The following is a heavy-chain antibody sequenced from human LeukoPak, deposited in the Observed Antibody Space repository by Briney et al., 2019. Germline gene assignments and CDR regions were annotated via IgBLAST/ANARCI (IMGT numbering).Heavy chain of an antibody. J-gene: IGHJ4*02. CDR2: IRYDGSNK. V-gene: IGHV3-30*02. Sequence: GGSLRLSCAASGFTFSDYWMSWIRQAPGKGLEWVAFIRYDGSNKYYADSVKGRFTISRDNSKNTLYLQMNSLRAEDTAVYYCARPMATIQNGDCFDYWGQGTLVTVSS. CDR1: GFTFSDYW. CDR3: ARPMATIQNGDCFDY. D-gene: IGHD5-24*01.